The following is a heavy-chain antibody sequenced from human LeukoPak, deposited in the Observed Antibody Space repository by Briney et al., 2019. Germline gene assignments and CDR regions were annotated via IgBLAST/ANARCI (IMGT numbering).Heavy chain of an antibody. D-gene: IGHD6-13*01. Sequence: GGSLRLSCAASGFTFSSYAMSWVRQAPGKGLEWVANIRQDGDTKYYVDSVKGRFTISRDNAMNSLYLQMNSLRAEDTAIYYCARSLPYGTTWYGRSDFWGQGTLVTVSS. J-gene: IGHJ4*02. CDR1: GFTFSSYA. V-gene: IGHV3-7*03. CDR2: IRQDGDTK. CDR3: ARSLPYGTTWYGRSDF.